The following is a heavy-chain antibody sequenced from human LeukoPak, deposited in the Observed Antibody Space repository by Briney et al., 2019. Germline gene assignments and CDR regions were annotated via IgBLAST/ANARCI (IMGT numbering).Heavy chain of an antibody. CDR3: ARGEYDLLTGVYDTYGIDV. V-gene: IGHV3-30-3*01. CDR1: GFIFSSYA. Sequence: GGSLRLSCVASGFIFSSYAPHWVRQAPGKGLEWVAVISYDGNYKYYADSVKGRFTISRDNSKNTLFLQMNSLRPEDTAVYYCARGEYDLLTGVYDTYGIDVWGQGTTVTVSS. J-gene: IGHJ6*02. D-gene: IGHD3-9*01. CDR2: ISYDGNYK.